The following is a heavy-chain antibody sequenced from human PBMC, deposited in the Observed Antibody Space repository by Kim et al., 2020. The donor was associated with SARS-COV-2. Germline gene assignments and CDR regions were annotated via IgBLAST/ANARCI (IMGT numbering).Heavy chain of an antibody. D-gene: IGHD5-18*01. J-gene: IGHJ4*02. Sequence: DNTYYADSVKGRFTISRDNSKNTLYLQMNSLRAEDTAVYYCAKTGQLDSWGQGTLVTVSS. CDR2: DNT. V-gene: IGHV3-23*01. CDR3: AKTGQLDS.